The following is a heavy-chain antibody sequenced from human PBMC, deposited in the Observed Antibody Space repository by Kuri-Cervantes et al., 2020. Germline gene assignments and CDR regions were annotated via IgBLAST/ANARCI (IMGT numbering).Heavy chain of an antibody. J-gene: IGHJ4*02. CDR3: ARPDY. CDR1: GFTFSDYW. CDR2: IKYDGSEK. Sequence: GGSLRLSCAASGFTFSDYWMSWVRQTPGKGLEWAATIKYDGSEKLYVDSVKGRFTISRDNAKNSLSLQMDSLRAEDMALYYCARPDYWGQGILVTVSS. V-gene: IGHV3-7*01.